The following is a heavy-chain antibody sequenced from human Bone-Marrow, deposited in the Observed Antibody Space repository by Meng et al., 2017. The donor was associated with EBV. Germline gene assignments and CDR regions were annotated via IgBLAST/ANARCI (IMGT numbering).Heavy chain of an antibody. J-gene: IGHJ4*02. D-gene: IGHD5-12*01. V-gene: IGHV4-30-2*01. CDR1: GGSISSGGYS. CDR2: IYHSGST. CDR3: ARGAISGYDADFDY. Sequence: QLQLQESGPGLVKPSXXXXXTXXVSGGSISSGGYSWSWLRQPPGKGLEWIGYIYHSGSTYYNPSLKSRVTISVDTSKNQFSLKLSSLTAADTAVYYCARGAISGYDADFDYWGQGTLVTVSS.